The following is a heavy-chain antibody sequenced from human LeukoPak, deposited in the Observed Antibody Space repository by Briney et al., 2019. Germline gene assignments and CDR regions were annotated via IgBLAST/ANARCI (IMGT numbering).Heavy chain of an antibody. Sequence: SETLSLTCAVYGGSFSGYYWSWIRQPPGKGLEWMGEINHSGRNNYNPSLKSRVTISVDTSKNQFSLKLGSVTAADTAVYYCARVRGIAAAGTRRLYFDYWGQGTLVTVSS. D-gene: IGHD6-13*01. CDR1: GGSFSGYY. V-gene: IGHV4-34*01. CDR3: ARVRGIAAAGTRRLYFDY. J-gene: IGHJ4*02. CDR2: INHSGRN.